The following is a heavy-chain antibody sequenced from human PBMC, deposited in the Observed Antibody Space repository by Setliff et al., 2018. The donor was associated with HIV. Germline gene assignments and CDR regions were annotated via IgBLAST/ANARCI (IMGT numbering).Heavy chain of an antibody. CDR2: INPGGGNT. V-gene: IGHV1-46*01. CDR3: ARGLRGVVKGRYYYMDV. Sequence: ASVKVSCKASGYTFTTYYIHWVRRAPGQGLEWLVVINPGGGNTNYAQKFQGRVTVTRDTSTSTVYMELSSLTSDDTAVYYCARGLRGVVKGRYYYMDVWGKGTTVTVSS. D-gene: IGHD3-10*01. CDR1: GYTFTTYY. J-gene: IGHJ6*03.